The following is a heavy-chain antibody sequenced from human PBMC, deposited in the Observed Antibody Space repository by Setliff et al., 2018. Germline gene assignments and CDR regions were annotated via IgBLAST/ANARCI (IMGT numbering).Heavy chain of an antibody. CDR2: IYHTEST. D-gene: IGHD3-3*01. CDR1: SGSISYNNW. CDR3: ARDDTYDFWGSHGHLDS. J-gene: IGHJ4*02. Sequence: PSETLSLTCAVSSGSISYNNWWTWVRQPPGKGLEWIGEIYHTESTNYDPSLKSRVTISLDKSKNQFSLELSSVTAADTAVYYCARDDTYDFWGSHGHLDSWGQGILVTVSS. V-gene: IGHV4-4*02.